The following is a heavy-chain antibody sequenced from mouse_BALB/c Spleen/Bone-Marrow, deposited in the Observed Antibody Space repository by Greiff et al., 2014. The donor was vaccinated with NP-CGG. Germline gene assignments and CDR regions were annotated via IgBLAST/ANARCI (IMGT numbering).Heavy chain of an antibody. V-gene: IGHV5-17*02. CDR2: ISNGSSTI. J-gene: IGHJ4*01. Sequence: DVMLVESGGGLVQPGGSRKLSCAASGFTFSSFGMHWVRQAPEKGLEWVAYISNGSSTIYYADTVKGRFTISRDNPKNTLFLQINSLRPEDTAMYYCARKGAMITHYYAMDYWGQGTSVTVSS. CDR1: GFTFSSFG. CDR3: ARKGAMITHYYAMDY. D-gene: IGHD2-4*01.